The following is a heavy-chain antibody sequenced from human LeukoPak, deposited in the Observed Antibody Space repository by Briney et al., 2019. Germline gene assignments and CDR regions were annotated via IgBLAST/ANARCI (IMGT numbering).Heavy chain of an antibody. CDR2: INHSGST. Sequence: PSETLSLTCAVYGGSFSGYYWSWIRQPPGKGLEWIGEINHSGSTNYNPSLKSRVTISVDTSKNQFSLKLSSVTAADTAVYYCARALTMTHAFDIWGQGTMVTVSS. J-gene: IGHJ3*02. CDR3: ARALTMTHAFDI. CDR1: GGSFSGYY. D-gene: IGHD3-22*01. V-gene: IGHV4-34*01.